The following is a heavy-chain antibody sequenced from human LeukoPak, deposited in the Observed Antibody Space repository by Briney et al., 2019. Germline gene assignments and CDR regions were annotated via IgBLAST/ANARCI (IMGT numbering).Heavy chain of an antibody. CDR3: AGPVVGATWGDFDY. Sequence: SETLSLTCTVSGGSISSHYWSWIRQPPGKGLEWIGYTYYSGSTNYNPSLKSRVTISVDTSKNQFSLKLSSVTAADTAVYYCAGPVVGATWGDFDYWGQGTLVTVSS. V-gene: IGHV4-59*08. CDR2: TYYSGST. J-gene: IGHJ4*02. D-gene: IGHD1-26*01. CDR1: GGSISSHY.